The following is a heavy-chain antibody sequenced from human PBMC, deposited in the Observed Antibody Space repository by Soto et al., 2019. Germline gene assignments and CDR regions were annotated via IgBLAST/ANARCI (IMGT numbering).Heavy chain of an antibody. CDR2: IYYNGST. J-gene: IGHJ4*02. V-gene: IGHV4-39*01. Sequence: QLQLQESGPGLVKPSETLSLTCTVSGGSISSSTYFWGWIRQPPGKGLEWIGSIYYNGSTYYNPSLKSRVTISVDTSKNQFSLKLSSVPATDTAVYYCARLSTGTTWGDWGQGTLVTVSS. CDR1: GGSISSSTYF. D-gene: IGHD1-1*01. CDR3: ARLSTGTTWGD.